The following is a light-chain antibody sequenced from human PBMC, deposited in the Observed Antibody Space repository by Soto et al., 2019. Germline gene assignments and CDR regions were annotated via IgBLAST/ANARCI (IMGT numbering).Light chain of an antibody. J-gene: IGKJ1*01. CDR3: HQYDSWT. CDR1: QSFNSIY. V-gene: IGKV3-20*01. Sequence: EIVLTQSQDTLYLSPGERATISCRASQSFNSIYLARYQQKPGQAPRLLIYGASSRATGIPDRFSGSGSGTDFTLTISRLEPEDFAVYYCHQYDSWTFGQGTKVDIK. CDR2: GAS.